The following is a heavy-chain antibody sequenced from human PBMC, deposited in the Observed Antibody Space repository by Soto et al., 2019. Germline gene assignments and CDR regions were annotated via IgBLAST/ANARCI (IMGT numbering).Heavy chain of an antibody. CDR3: ARQFTDSSGWYTAFDI. CDR1: GGSISSYY. J-gene: IGHJ3*02. D-gene: IGHD6-19*01. CDR2: IYYSGST. Sequence: QVQLQESGPGLVKPSETLSLTCTVSGGSISSYYWSWIRQPPGKGLEWIGYIYYSGSTNYNPSLKSRVTISVDTSKIQFSLKLSSVTAADTAVYYCARQFTDSSGWYTAFDIWGQGTMVTVSS. V-gene: IGHV4-59*08.